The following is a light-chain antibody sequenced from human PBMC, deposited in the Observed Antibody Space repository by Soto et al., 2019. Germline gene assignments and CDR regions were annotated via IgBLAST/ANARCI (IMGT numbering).Light chain of an antibody. CDR2: AND. CDR1: SSNIGAAYD. V-gene: IGLV1-40*01. CDR3: QSFDSSLSGFVI. Sequence: QSVLTQPPSVSGAPGQRVTISCSGNSSNIGAAYDVHWYQQLPGTAPKLIIYANDKRPSGVPARFSGSKSGASASLAITGLQADDEADYYGQSFDSSLSGFVIFGGGTKLTVL. J-gene: IGLJ2*01.